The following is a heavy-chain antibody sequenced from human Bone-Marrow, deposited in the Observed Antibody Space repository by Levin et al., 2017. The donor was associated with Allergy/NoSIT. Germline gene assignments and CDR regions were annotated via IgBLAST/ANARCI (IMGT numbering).Heavy chain of an antibody. J-gene: IGHJ6*02. CDR2: IYHNGKA. CDR1: GGSITNYY. Sequence: SETLSLTCTVSGGSITNYYWSWIRQSPGKGLEWIGYIYHNGKANYNPSLKSRVTISVDTSKNQFSLNLRSVTAADTAVYYCARNPWIQLWLPYGMDVWGQGTTVTVSS. CDR3: ARNPWIQLWLPYGMDV. D-gene: IGHD5-18*01. V-gene: IGHV4-59*01.